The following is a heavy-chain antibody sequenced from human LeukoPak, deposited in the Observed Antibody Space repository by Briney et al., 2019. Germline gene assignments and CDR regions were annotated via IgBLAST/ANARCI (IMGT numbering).Heavy chain of an antibody. Sequence: GGSLRLSCAASGFTFDDYAMNWVRQVPGKGLEWVSVISRDGFSTDYADSVKGGFTISRDNFNTSLYLQMISLRAEDTALYYCAKDWGVGLADYISGWFDYWGQGTLVTVSS. D-gene: IGHD6-19*01. J-gene: IGHJ4*02. CDR2: ISRDGFST. V-gene: IGHV3-43D*03. CDR3: AKDWGVGLADYISGWFDY. CDR1: GFTFDDYA.